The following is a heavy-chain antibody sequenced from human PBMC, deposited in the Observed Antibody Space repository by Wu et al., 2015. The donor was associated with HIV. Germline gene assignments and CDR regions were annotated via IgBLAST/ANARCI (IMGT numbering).Heavy chain of an antibody. CDR1: GGTFSRYA. CDR3: ASXDYGDYRNWFDP. J-gene: IGHJ5*02. D-gene: IGHD4-17*01. CDR2: IIPIFGTT. V-gene: IGHV1-69*05. Sequence: QVQLVQSGAEVKKPGSSVKVSCKASGGTFSRYAISWVRQAPGQGLEWMGGIIPIFGTTNYAQKFQGRVTVTTDEYTSTAYMELSYVTSEDTAVYYCASXDYGDYRNWFDPWGQGTLVTVSS.